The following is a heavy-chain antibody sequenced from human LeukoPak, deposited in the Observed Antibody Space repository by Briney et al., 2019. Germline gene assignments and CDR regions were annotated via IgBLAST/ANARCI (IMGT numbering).Heavy chain of an antibody. CDR1: GGTFSSYA. Sequence: SVKVSCKASGGTFSSYAISWVRQAPGQGLEWMGRIIPILGIANYAQKFQGRVTITADKSTSTAYMELSSLRSEDTAVYYCASRSSSSPASAFDIWGQGTMVTV. CDR2: IIPILGIA. J-gene: IGHJ3*02. D-gene: IGHD6-6*01. CDR3: ASRSSSSPASAFDI. V-gene: IGHV1-69*04.